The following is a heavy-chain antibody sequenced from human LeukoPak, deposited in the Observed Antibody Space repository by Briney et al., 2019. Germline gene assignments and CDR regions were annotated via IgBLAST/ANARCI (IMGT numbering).Heavy chain of an antibody. V-gene: IGHV4-34*01. CDR2: INHSGST. Sequence: PSETLSLTCAVYGGSFSGYYWSWIRQPPGKGLEWIGEINHSGSTNYNPSLKSRVTISVDTSKNQFSLKLSSVTAADTAVCYCARRFQRWLQSRFDYWGQGTLVTVSS. CDR3: ARRFQRWLQSRFDY. D-gene: IGHD5-24*01. CDR1: GGSFSGYY. J-gene: IGHJ4*02.